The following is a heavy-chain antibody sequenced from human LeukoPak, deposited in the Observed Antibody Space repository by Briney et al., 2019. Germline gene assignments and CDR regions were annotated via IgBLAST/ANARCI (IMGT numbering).Heavy chain of an antibody. V-gene: IGHV3-20*04. D-gene: IGHD6-6*01. CDR3: ARSLSREYSSSPDFDD. CDR2: INWNGDST. J-gene: IGHJ4*02. CDR1: GFTFDDYG. Sequence: PGGSLRLSCAASGFTFDDYGMSWVRQAPGKGLEWVSGINWNGDSTNYADSVKGRFTVSRDNAKNSLYLQMNSLRVEDTALYYCARSLSREYSSSPDFDDWGQGTLVTVSS.